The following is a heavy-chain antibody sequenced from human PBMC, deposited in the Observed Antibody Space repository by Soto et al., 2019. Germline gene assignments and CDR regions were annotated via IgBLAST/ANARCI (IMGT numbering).Heavy chain of an antibody. V-gene: IGHV1-2*04. CDR2: INPNSGGT. D-gene: IGHD5-12*01. J-gene: IGHJ3*02. CDR3: ARVDIVANDAFDI. Sequence: ASVKVSCKASGYTFTGYYMHWVRQAPGQGLEWMGWINPNSGGTNYAQKFQGWVTMTRDTSISTAYMELSRLRSDDTAVYYCARVDIVANDAFDIWGQGTMVTVSS. CDR1: GYTFTGYY.